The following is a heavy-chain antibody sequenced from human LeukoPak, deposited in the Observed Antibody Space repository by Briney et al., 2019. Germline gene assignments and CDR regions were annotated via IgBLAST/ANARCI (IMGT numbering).Heavy chain of an antibody. D-gene: IGHD6-13*01. CDR3: ARRLSPYSSIWPLDY. CDR1: GFTFSSHA. Sequence: PGRSLRLSCAASGFTFSSHAMHWVRQAPGKGLEWVVVILYDGSNKYYADSMKGRFTISRDNSKNTLYLQMNSLRAEDTALYYCARRLSPYSSIWPLDYWGQGTLVTVSS. V-gene: IGHV3-30-3*01. CDR2: ILYDGSNK. J-gene: IGHJ4*02.